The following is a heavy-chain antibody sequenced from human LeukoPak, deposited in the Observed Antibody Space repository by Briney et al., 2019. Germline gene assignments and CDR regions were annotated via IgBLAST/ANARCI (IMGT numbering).Heavy chain of an antibody. CDR3: ARGGVVSSQRTFDY. CDR1: GFTFSSYE. Sequence: GGSLRLSCAASGFTFSSYEMNWVRQAPGKGLEWVSYISSSGSTIYYADSVKGRFTISRDNAKNSLYLQMNSLRAEDTAVYYCARGGVVSSQRTFDYWGQGTLVTVSS. J-gene: IGHJ4*02. D-gene: IGHD6-6*01. CDR2: ISSSGSTI. V-gene: IGHV3-48*03.